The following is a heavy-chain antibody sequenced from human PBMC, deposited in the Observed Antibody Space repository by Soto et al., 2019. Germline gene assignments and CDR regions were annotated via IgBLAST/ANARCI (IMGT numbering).Heavy chain of an antibody. CDR3: ARGPSGDKVAY. J-gene: IGHJ4*02. D-gene: IGHD7-27*01. CDR2: IYYSGST. CDR1: GGSISSYY. V-gene: IGHV4-59*08. Sequence: SETLSLTCTVSGGSISSYYWSWIRQPPGKGLEWIGHIYYSGSTNNNPSLKSRVTISVDTSKSQFSLMLTSVTATDTAVYYCARGPSGDKVAYWSPGTLVTVSS.